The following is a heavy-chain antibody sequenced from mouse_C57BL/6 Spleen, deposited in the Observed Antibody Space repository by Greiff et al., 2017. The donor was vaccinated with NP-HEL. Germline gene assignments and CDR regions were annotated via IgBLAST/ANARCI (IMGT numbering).Heavy chain of an antibody. Sequence: VQLKESGPGLVKPSQSLSLTCSVTGYSITSGYYWNWIRQFPGNKLEWMGYISYDGSNNYNPSLKNRISITRDTSKNQFFLKLNSVTTEDTATYYCARVYLYYFDYWGQGTTLTVSS. V-gene: IGHV3-6*01. CDR1: GYSITSGYY. D-gene: IGHD2-3*01. J-gene: IGHJ2*01. CDR2: ISYDGSN. CDR3: ARVYLYYFDY.